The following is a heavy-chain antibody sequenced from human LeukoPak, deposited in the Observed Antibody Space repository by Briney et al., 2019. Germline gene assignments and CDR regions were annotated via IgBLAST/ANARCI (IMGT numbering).Heavy chain of an antibody. CDR1: GFTFSSYS. CDR2: ISSSSSTI. CDR3: ARTKRYCSSTSCYGYYYYYGMDV. Sequence: GGSLRLSCAASGFTFSSYSMNWVRQAPGKGLEWVSYISSSSSTIYYADSVKGRFTISRDNAKNSLYLQMNSLRAEDTAVYYCARTKRYCSSTSCYGYYYYYGMDVWGQGTTVTVSS. V-gene: IGHV3-48*01. D-gene: IGHD2-2*01. J-gene: IGHJ6*02.